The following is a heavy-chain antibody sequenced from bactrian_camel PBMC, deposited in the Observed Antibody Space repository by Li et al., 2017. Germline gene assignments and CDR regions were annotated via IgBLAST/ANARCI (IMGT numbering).Heavy chain of an antibody. J-gene: IGHJ7*01. CDR1: GFTFSSYG. Sequence: EVQLVESGGGLVQPGGSLRLSCAASGFTFSSYGMSWVRQAPGKGLEWVSGINSGGGTYYSDTVKGRFTISRHIAKNTLYLQLNSLRPEDMGTYYCAAMSGRVACLAPRLNYYRVDARGKGTQVTVS. V-gene: IGHV3S40*01. CDR2: INSGGGT. D-gene: IGHD3*01.